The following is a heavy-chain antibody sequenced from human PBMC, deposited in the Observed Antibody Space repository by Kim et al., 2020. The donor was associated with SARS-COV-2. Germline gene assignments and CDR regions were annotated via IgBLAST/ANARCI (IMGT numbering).Heavy chain of an antibody. CDR1: GFTFSSYA. CDR3: AKDTYLVVPAASNYFDY. Sequence: GGSLRLSCAASGFTFSSYAMSWVRQAPGKGLEWVSAISGSGGSTYYADSVKGRFTISRDNSKNTLYLQMNSLRAEDTAVYYCAKDTYLVVPAASNYFDYWGQGTLVTVSS. J-gene: IGHJ4*02. CDR2: ISGSGGST. V-gene: IGHV3-23*01. D-gene: IGHD2-2*01.